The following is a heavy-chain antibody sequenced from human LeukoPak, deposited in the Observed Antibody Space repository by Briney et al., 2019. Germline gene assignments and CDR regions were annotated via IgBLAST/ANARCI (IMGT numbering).Heavy chain of an antibody. J-gene: IGHJ6*03. CDR2: ITGSGGST. V-gene: IGHV3-23*01. CDR1: GFTFNNYA. CDR3: ARNQDSSWYYYYMDV. Sequence: GGSLRLSCAASGFTFNNYAMSWVRQAPGKGLEWVSTITGSGGSTYSADSVKGRLTVSRDNSKNTLYLQMNSLRADDTALYYCARNQDSSWYYYYMDVWGKGTTVTVSS. D-gene: IGHD6-13*01.